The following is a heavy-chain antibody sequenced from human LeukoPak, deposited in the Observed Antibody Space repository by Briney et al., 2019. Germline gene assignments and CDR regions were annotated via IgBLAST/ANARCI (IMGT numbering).Heavy chain of an antibody. J-gene: IGHJ4*02. Sequence: PSETLSLTCAVYGGSFSGYYWSWIRQPPGKGLEWIGEINHSGSTNYNPSLKSRVTISVDTSKNQFSPKLSSVTAADTAVYYCARGAQYYYGSGSYYSYWGQGTLVTVSS. CDR2: INHSGST. V-gene: IGHV4-34*01. D-gene: IGHD3-10*01. CDR1: GGSFSGYY. CDR3: ARGAQYYYGSGSYYSY.